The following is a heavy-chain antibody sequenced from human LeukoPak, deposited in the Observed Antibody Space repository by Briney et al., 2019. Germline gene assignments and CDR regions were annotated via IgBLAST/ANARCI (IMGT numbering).Heavy chain of an antibody. D-gene: IGHD3-3*01. Sequence: ASVKVSCKGSGYTFTAYVLHWVRQAPGQSLEWMGWINGGNGETRYSENFHGRVTITRDAAAKTSYMELSSLGPEDTAVYYCARDRPTPGHDFWSGYPDDYWGQGTLVTVSS. J-gene: IGHJ4*02. CDR1: GYTFTAYV. V-gene: IGHV1-3*01. CDR2: INGGNGET. CDR3: ARDRPTPGHDFWSGYPDDY.